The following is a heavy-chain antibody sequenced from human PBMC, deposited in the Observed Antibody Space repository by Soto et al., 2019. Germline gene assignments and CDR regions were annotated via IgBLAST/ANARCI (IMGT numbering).Heavy chain of an antibody. D-gene: IGHD2-2*01. V-gene: IGHV1-69*02. CDR3: ASGPSVVVVPAAPTS. Sequence: QVQLVQSGAEVKKPGSSVKVSCKASGGTFSSYTISWVRQAPGQGLEWMGRIIPILGIANYAQKLQGRVTITADKSTSTAYMELSSLRSEDTAVYYCASGPSVVVVPAAPTSWGQGTLVTVSS. CDR2: IIPILGIA. J-gene: IGHJ5*02. CDR1: GGTFSSYT.